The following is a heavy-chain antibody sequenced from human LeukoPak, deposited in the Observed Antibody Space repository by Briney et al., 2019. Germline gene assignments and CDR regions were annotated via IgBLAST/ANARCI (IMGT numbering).Heavy chain of an antibody. CDR3: ATQRGYCSSTSCYTFVKDAFDI. Sequence: PSETLSLTCAVYGGSFSGYYWSWIRQPPGKGLEWIGEINHSGSTNYNPSLKSRVSISVDTSKNQFSLKLSSVTAADTAVYYCATQRGYCSSTSCYTFVKDAFDIWGQGTMVTVSS. CDR1: GGSFSGYY. CDR2: INHSGST. J-gene: IGHJ3*02. D-gene: IGHD2-2*02. V-gene: IGHV4-34*01.